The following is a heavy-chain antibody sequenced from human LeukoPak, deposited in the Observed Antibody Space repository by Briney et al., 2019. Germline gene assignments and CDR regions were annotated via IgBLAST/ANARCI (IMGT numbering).Heavy chain of an antibody. CDR3: ARGYDSSPDAFDI. Sequence: ASVTVSCKASGYTFTGYYMHWVRQAPGQGLEWMGWINPNSGGTNYAQKFQGRVTMTRDTSISTAYMELSRLRSDDTAVYYCARGYDSSPDAFDIWGQGTMVTVSS. J-gene: IGHJ3*02. V-gene: IGHV1-2*02. CDR2: INPNSGGT. D-gene: IGHD3-22*01. CDR1: GYTFTGYY.